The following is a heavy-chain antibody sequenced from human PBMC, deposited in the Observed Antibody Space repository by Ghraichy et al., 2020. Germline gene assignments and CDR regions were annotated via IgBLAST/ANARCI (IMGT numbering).Heavy chain of an antibody. Sequence: GGSLRLSCAASGFTFSSYGMHWVRQAPARGLGWVAVIGYDGSNKYYADSVKGRFTISRDNSKNTLYLQMNSLRAEDTAVYYCARVSVAGYWYFDLWGRGTLVTVSS. V-gene: IGHV3-33*01. CDR2: IGYDGSNK. D-gene: IGHD6-19*01. CDR1: GFTFSSYG. CDR3: ARVSVAGYWYFDL. J-gene: IGHJ2*01.